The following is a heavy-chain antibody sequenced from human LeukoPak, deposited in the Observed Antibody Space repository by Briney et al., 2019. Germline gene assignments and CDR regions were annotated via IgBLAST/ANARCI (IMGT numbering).Heavy chain of an antibody. D-gene: IGHD1-26*01. CDR1: GGSISSYY. V-gene: IGHV4-39*07. Sequence: SETLSLTCTVSGGSISSYYWGWIRQPPGKGLEWIGSIYYSGSTYYNPSLKSRVTISVDTSKNQFSLKLSSVTAADTAVYYCARDLGRAPRPGNWFDPWGQGTLVTVSS. J-gene: IGHJ5*02. CDR2: IYYSGST. CDR3: ARDLGRAPRPGNWFDP.